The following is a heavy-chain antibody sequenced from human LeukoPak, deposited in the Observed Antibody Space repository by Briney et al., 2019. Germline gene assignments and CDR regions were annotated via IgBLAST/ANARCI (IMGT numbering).Heavy chain of an antibody. CDR3: AKTATVTPDY. J-gene: IGHJ4*02. D-gene: IGHD4-17*01. CDR1: GFTFSSYG. V-gene: IGHV3-30*18. CDR2: ISYDGSNK. Sequence: GGSPRLSCAASGFTFSSYGMHWVRQAPGKGLEWVAVISYDGSNKYYADSVKGRFTISRDNSKNTLYLQMNSLRAEDTAVYYCAKTATVTPDYWGQGTLVTVSS.